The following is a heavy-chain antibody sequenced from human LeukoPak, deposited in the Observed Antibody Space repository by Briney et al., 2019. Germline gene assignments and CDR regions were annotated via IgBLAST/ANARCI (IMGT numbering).Heavy chain of an antibody. CDR2: IYYSGST. Sequence: SETLSLTCTVSGGSIGSYYWSWIRQPPGKGLEWIGYIYYSGSTNYNPSLKSRVTISVDTSKNQFSLKLSSVTAADTTVYYCAKTRAPYGIDVWGQGTTVTVSS. V-gene: IGHV4-59*08. CDR3: AKTRAPYGIDV. CDR1: GGSIGSYY. J-gene: IGHJ6*02.